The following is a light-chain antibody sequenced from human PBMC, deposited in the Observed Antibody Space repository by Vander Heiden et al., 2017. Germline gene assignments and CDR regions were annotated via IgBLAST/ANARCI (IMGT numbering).Light chain of an antibody. CDR2: DVR. CDR3: SAYTSRHTRV. V-gene: IGLV2-14*03. J-gene: IGLJ3*02. Sequence: QSPLPQPASVSASPGPSITISCSGTSSDVGGYNDVSCHQHRPGKAPELMIYDVRTPPSGVANRFAASKAGNTASLTISGLQAEDEAYYYCSAYTSRHTRVFGGGTKLTVL. CDR1: SSDVGGYND.